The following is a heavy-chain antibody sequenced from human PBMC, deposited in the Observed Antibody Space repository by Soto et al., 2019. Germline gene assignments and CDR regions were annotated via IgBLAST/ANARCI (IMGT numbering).Heavy chain of an antibody. V-gene: IGHV4-31*03. CDR1: GGSISSGGYY. CDR2: IYYSGST. CDR3: ARVGGSGWNFDS. Sequence: SETLSLTCTVSGGSISSGGYYWSWIRQHPGKGLEWIGYIYYSGSTYYNPSLKSRVTISVDTSKNQFSLKLSSATAADTAIYYCARVGGSGWNFDSWGQGILVTVSS. J-gene: IGHJ4*02. D-gene: IGHD6-19*01.